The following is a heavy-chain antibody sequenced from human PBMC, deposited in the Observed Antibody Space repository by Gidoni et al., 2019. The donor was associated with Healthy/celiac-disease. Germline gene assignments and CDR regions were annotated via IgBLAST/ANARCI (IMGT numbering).Heavy chain of an antibody. J-gene: IGHJ6*02. D-gene: IGHD3-10*01. Sequence: EVQLLESGGGLVQPGGSLRLSCAASGFTFSSYAMSWVRQAPGKGLGWVSAISGSGGSTYYADSVKGRFTISRDNSKNTLYLQMNSLRAEDTAVYYCAKTITMVRGVNYYYYGMDVWGQGTTVTVSS. V-gene: IGHV3-23*01. CDR1: GFTFSSYA. CDR3: AKTITMVRGVNYYYYGMDV. CDR2: ISGSGGST.